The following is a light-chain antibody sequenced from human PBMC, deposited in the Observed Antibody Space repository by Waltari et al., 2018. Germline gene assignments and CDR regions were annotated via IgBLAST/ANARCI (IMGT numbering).Light chain of an antibody. CDR1: QSLLHSDGRAR. CDR2: EVS. Sequence: EIVMTQAPLSLSVTPGQPASMSCKSSQSLLHSDGRARLYVYLQKPGQSPQLLISEVSNRFSGVTERFSGRGSGTDFTLKISRVEAEDVGVYFCMQNIQLPTFGQGTKVEIE. J-gene: IGKJ1*01. V-gene: IGKV2D-29*02. CDR3: MQNIQLPT.